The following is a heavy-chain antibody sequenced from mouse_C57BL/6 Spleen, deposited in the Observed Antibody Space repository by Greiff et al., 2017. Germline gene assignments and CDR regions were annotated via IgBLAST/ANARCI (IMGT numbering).Heavy chain of an antibody. CDR3: ARSGDYFIAY. CDR1: GYTFTSYW. CDR2: IDPSDSYT. D-gene: IGHD1-1*01. J-gene: IGHJ3*01. Sequence: QVHVKQPGAELVKPGASVKLSCKASGYTFTSYWMQWVKQRPGQGLEWIGEIDPSDSYTNYNQKFKGKATLTVDTSSSTAYMQLSSLTSEDSAVYYCARSGDYFIAYWGQGTLVTVSA. V-gene: IGHV1-50*01.